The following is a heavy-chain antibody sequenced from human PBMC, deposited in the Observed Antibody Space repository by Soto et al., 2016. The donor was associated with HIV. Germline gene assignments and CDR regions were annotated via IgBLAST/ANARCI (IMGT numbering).Heavy chain of an antibody. CDR3: VRYDSSVGTWD. V-gene: IGHV3-74*01. Sequence: EVQLVESGGGLVQPGGSLRLSCAASGFTFSSYWMHWVRQGPGKGLLWVSRINSDGSITNYADSVKGRFTVSRDNGKNTLDLQMNSLRVEDTAVYYCVRYDSSVGTWDWGQGTLVTVSS. J-gene: IGHJ4*02. CDR2: INSDGSIT. D-gene: IGHD3-22*01. CDR1: GFTFSSYW.